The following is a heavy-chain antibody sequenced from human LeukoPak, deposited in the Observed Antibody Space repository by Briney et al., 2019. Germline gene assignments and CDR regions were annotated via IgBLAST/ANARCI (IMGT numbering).Heavy chain of an antibody. CDR2: ISGSGGST. CDR3: AKDVDIVATIPY. Sequence: GGSLRLSCAASGFTFNNFAMIWVRQAPGKGLEWVSAISGSGGSTYYADSVKGRFTISRDNSKNTLYLQMNSLRAEDTAVYYCAKDVDIVATIPYWGQGTLVTVSS. J-gene: IGHJ4*02. D-gene: IGHD5-12*01. CDR1: GFTFNNFA. V-gene: IGHV3-23*01.